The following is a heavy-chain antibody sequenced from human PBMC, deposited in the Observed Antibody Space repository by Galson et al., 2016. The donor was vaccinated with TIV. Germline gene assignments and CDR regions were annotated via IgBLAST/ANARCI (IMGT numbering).Heavy chain of an antibody. CDR2: IHPNGGNT. CDR3: ARSRSSGWYIYFDF. J-gene: IGHJ4*02. CDR1: GYTFTNYF. V-gene: IGHV1-46*01. D-gene: IGHD6-19*01. Sequence: KVSCKASGYTFTNYFMHWVRQAPGQGLEWMGIIHPNGGNTSYAQKFKGRVTMTRDTSTSTVYMEMSSLRSEDTAVYYCARSRSSGWYIYFDFWGQGTLVTVSS.